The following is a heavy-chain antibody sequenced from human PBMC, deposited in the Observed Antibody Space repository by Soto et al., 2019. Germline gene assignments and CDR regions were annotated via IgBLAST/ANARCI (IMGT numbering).Heavy chain of an antibody. J-gene: IGHJ4*02. V-gene: IGHV1-2*02. CDR3: ARHSGYDYVFDY. D-gene: IGHD5-12*01. Sequence: QVQLVQSGAEVKKPGASVKASCKASGYTFTGYYIHWVRQAPGQGLEWMGWINPNNGDTNYAQKFQGRVSMTRDTSTSTAYMELSSLRFDDTAVYYCARHSGYDYVFDYWGQGTLVTVSS. CDR1: GYTFTGYY. CDR2: INPNNGDT.